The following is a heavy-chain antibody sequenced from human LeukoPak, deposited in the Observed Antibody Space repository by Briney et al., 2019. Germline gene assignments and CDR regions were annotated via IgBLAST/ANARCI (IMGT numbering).Heavy chain of an antibody. Sequence: GGSLRLSCAASGFTFSSYSMNWVREAPGPGLEWVAYISSISCTIYSADSAKVRFPISRENAKTSLYLQMNRLRAEDTAVYYCSTQFYDILTGSFFGFDPWGQGTLVTVSS. D-gene: IGHD3-9*01. J-gene: IGHJ5*02. CDR1: GFTFSSYS. V-gene: IGHV3-48*04. CDR3: STQFYDILTGSFFGFDP. CDR2: ISSISCTI.